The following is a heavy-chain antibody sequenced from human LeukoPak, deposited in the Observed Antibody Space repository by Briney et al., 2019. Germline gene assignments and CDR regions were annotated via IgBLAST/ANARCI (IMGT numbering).Heavy chain of an antibody. CDR2: ISKDGGNK. V-gene: IGHV3-43*02. CDR1: GFTFDEHD. D-gene: IGHD1-1*01. CDR3: AKRSGAPNNFDY. Sequence: EGSLRLSCAASGFTFDEHDMHWVRQVPGKGLEWVCLISKDGGNKYCADSVKGRFSISRDNSRNSLSLQMNSLRTEDTALYFCAKRSGAPNNFDYWGQGALVTVSS. J-gene: IGHJ4*02.